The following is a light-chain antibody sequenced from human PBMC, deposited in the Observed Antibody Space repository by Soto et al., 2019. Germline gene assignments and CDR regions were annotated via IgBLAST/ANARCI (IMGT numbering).Light chain of an antibody. J-gene: IGLJ1*01. CDR3: LKCDSSSALYL. CDR1: RLGAKY. Sequence: SYELTQPPSVSVAPGQTASVTCSADRLGAKYVYWYQQKPGQSPVLVIYQDKSRPSGIPERFACYNSSTTAPLTISWHPEMDEAYYCRLKCDSSSALYLFGTGTKVTVL. CDR2: QDK. V-gene: IGLV3-1*01.